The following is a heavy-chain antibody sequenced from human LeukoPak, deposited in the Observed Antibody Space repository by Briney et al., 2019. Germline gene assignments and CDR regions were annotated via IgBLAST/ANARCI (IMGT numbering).Heavy chain of an antibody. CDR3: ARDCTYYSGGSCYAGCYGMDV. CDR1: GFTFSSYW. D-gene: IGHD2-15*01. Sequence: GGSLRLSCAASGFTFSSYWMSWVRQAPGKGLEWVANIKQDGSEKYYVDSVKGRFTISRDNAKNSLYLQMNSLRAEDTAVYYCARDCTYYSGGSCYAGCYGMDVWGQGTTVTVSS. V-gene: IGHV3-7*01. J-gene: IGHJ6*02. CDR2: IKQDGSEK.